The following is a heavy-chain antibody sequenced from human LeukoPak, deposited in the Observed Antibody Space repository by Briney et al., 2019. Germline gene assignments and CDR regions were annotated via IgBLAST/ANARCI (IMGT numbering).Heavy chain of an antibody. V-gene: IGHV5-51*01. CDR1: GYSFTSYW. Sequence: GESLKISCKCSGYSFTSYWIGWVRQMPGKGLGWMGIIYPGDSDTRYSPSFQGQVTISADKSISTAYLQWSSLMASETAMYYCARQPAHIVATYHTYYGMDVWGQGTTVTVSS. CDR3: ARQPAHIVATYHTYYGMDV. J-gene: IGHJ6*02. D-gene: IGHD5-12*01. CDR2: IYPGDSDT.